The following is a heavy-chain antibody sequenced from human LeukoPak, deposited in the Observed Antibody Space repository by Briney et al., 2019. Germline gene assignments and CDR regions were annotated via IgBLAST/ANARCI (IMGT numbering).Heavy chain of an antibody. J-gene: IGHJ4*02. V-gene: IGHV4-34*12. CDR1: GGSFSGYY. CDR2: IILTHSGRT. Sequence: SETLSLTCAVYGGSFSGYYWTWIRQSSGKGLEWIGQIILTHSGRTKYNPSLEGRVTISLDTSKKQFSLNLTSLTAADTAVYYCARRIGGDFACWGQGSLVTVSS. CDR3: ARRIGGDFAC. D-gene: IGHD2-21*01.